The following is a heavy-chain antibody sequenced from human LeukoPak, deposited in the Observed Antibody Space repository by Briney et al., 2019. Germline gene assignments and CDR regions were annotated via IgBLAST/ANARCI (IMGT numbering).Heavy chain of an antibody. J-gene: IGHJ4*02. CDR3: ARGGAAMAYY. D-gene: IGHD5-18*01. Sequence: GGSLRLSCAASGFTFKNYGMHWVRQAPGKGLEWVALIQPNGNDKYYGDSVKGRFTVSRDNSKNTLYLQMNSLRAEDTAVYYCARGGAAMAYYWGQGTLVTVSS. CDR1: GFTFKNYG. CDR2: IQPNGNDK. V-gene: IGHV3-33*05.